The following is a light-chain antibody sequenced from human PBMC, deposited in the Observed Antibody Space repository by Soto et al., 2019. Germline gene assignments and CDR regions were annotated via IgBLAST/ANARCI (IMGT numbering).Light chain of an antibody. CDR3: QQRSKWPT. V-gene: IGKV3D-20*02. CDR2: GAS. CDR1: KSVSNY. Sequence: EFVLTQSPGTLSLSPGERATLACRASKSVSNYLAWYQQKSGQAPRLLIYGASSRASGIPDRFSGSGSGTDFTLTISRVEPEDFAVYYCQQRSKWPTFGGGTKVDIK. J-gene: IGKJ4*01.